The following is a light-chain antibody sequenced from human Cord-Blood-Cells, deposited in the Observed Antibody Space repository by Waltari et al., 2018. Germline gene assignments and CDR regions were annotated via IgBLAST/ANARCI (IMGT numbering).Light chain of an antibody. Sequence: SSELTQDPAVSVALGQTVRITCQGASLRSYYASWYQQKPGQAPVLVIYGKNNRPSGIPDRFSGSSSGNTASLTITGAQAEDEADYYCNSRDSSGNHLRVFGTGTKVTVL. J-gene: IGLJ1*01. CDR2: GKN. CDR3: NSRDSSGNHLRV. V-gene: IGLV3-19*01. CDR1: SLRSYY.